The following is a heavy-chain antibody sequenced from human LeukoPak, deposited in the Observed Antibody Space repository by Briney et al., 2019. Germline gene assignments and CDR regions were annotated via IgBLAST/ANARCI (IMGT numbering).Heavy chain of an antibody. D-gene: IGHD3-22*01. Sequence: SVKVSCKASGGTFSSYAISWVRQAPGQGLEWKGRIIPIFGTANYAQKFQGRATITTDESTSTAYMELSSLRSEDTAVYYCARASYDSSGRSDGAFDIWGQGTMVTVSS. CDR1: GGTFSSYA. V-gene: IGHV1-69*05. CDR2: IIPIFGTA. J-gene: IGHJ3*02. CDR3: ARASYDSSGRSDGAFDI.